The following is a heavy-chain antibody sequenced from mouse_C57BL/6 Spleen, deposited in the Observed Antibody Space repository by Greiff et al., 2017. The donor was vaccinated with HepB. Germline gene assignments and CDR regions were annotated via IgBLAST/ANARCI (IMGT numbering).Heavy chain of an antibody. CDR2: INPSTGGT. CDR1: GYSFTGYY. CDR3: ARTGNYLFAY. D-gene: IGHD5-5*01. Sequence: EVKLVESGPALVKPGASVKISCKASGYSFTGYYMNWVKQSPEKSLEWIGEINPSTGGTTYNQKFKAKATLTVDKSSSTAYMQLKSLTSEDSAVYYCARTGNYLFAYWGQGTLVTVSA. J-gene: IGHJ3*01. V-gene: IGHV1-42*01.